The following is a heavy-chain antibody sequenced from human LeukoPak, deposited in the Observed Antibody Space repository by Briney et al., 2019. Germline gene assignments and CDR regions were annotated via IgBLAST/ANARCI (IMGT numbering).Heavy chain of an antibody. CDR3: ARDWFDGDYDRFDY. V-gene: IGHV3-7*03. D-gene: IGHD4-17*01. J-gene: IGHJ4*02. Sequence: GGSLRLSCAASGFTFSSYWMSWVRQAPGKGLEWVANIKQDGSEKYYVDSVKGRFTISRDNAKNSLYLQMNSLRAEDTAVHYCARDWFDGDYDRFDYWGQGTLVTVSS. CDR1: GFTFSSYW. CDR2: IKQDGSEK.